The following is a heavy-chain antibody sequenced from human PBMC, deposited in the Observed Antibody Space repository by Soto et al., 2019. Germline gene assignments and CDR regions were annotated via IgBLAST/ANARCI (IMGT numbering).Heavy chain of an antibody. V-gene: IGHV1-69*01. J-gene: IGHJ3*02. Sequence: QVQLVQSGAELKKPGSSVKVSCKASGGTFSSYAISWVRQAPGQGLEWMGGIIPICGTANYAQKFQGRVTITADESTSTAYLELSSLRAEDTAVYYCAIEGYSSGWYGDAFDIWGQGTTVTVSS. CDR3: AIEGYSSGWYGDAFDI. CDR1: GGTFSSYA. CDR2: IIPICGTA. D-gene: IGHD6-19*01.